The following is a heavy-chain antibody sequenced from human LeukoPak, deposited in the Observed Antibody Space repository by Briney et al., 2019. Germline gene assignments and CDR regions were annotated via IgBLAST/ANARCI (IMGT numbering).Heavy chain of an antibody. Sequence: SVKVSCKASGGTFSSYAISWVRQAPGQGLEWMGGIIPIFGTANYAQKFQGRVTITTDESTSTAYMELSSLRSEDTAVYYCARGDGSHRRGDGFDPWGQGTLVTVSS. CDR3: ARGDGSHRRGDGFDP. CDR1: GGTFSSYA. V-gene: IGHV1-69*05. J-gene: IGHJ5*02. CDR2: IIPIFGTA. D-gene: IGHD5-24*01.